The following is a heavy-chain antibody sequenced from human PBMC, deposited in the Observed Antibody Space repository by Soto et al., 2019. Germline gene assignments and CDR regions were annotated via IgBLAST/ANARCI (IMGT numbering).Heavy chain of an antibody. D-gene: IGHD5-12*01. J-gene: IGHJ4*02. CDR1: GDSFSSYH. V-gene: IGHV4-59*01. CDR2: IYYSGTT. Sequence: PSETLSLTCTVSGDSFSSYHWSWIRQPPGKGLEWIGYIYYSGTTNYSPSLKSRVTISVDTSKKQFSLMLSSVTAADTAVYYCARETRGYSGYGFDYWGQGMLVTVSS. CDR3: ARETRGYSGYGFDY.